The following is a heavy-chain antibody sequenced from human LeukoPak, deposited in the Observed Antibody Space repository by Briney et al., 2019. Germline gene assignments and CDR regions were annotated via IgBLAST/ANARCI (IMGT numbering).Heavy chain of an antibody. V-gene: IGHV3-23*01. Sequence: GGSLRLSCAASGFTFSSYAMSWVRQAPGKGLEWVSAISGSGGSTYYADSVKGRFTISRDNSKNTLYLQMNSLRAEDTAVYYSATPTKYYYDSSGYYPLGYWGQGTLVTVSS. CDR3: ATPTKYYYDSSGYYPLGY. J-gene: IGHJ4*02. D-gene: IGHD3-22*01. CDR2: ISGSGGST. CDR1: GFTFSSYA.